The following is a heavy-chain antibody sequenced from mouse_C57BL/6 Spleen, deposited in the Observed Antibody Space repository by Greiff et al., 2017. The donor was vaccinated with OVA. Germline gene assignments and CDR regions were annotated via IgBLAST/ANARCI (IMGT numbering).Heavy chain of an antibody. V-gene: IGHV7-1*01. CDR3: ARDEELGREGFAY. CDR2: SRNKANDYTT. Sequence: EVKVVESGGGLVQSGRSLRLSCATSGFTFSDFYMEWVRQAPGKGLEWIAASRNKANDYTTEYSASVKGRFIVSRDTSQSILYLQMNALRAEDTAIYYCARDEELGREGFAYWGQGTLVTVSA. J-gene: IGHJ3*01. D-gene: IGHD4-1*01. CDR1: GFTFSDFY.